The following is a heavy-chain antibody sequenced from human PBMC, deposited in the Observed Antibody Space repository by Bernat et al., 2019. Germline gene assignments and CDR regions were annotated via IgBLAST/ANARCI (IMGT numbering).Heavy chain of an antibody. D-gene: IGHD2-8*01. J-gene: IGHJ4*02. CDR2: IIPIFGTA. V-gene: IGHV1-69*01. CDR1: GGTFSSYA. CDR3: ASFDDPDCTNGVCSDY. Sequence: QVQLVQSGAEVKKPGSSVKVSCKASGGTFSSYAISWVRQAPGQGLEWMGGIIPIFGTANYAQKFQGRVTITADESTSTAYMELSSLRSEDTTVYYCASFDDPDCTNGVCSDYWGQGTLVTVSS.